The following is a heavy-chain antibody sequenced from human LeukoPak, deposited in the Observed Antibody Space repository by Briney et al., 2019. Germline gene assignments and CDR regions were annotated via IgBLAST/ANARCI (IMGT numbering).Heavy chain of an antibody. CDR2: INPNSGGT. CDR3: SRYAGYRYGYDY. Sequence: GASVKVSCKASGYTFTGYYMHWVRQAPGQGLEWMGRINPNSGGTNYAQKFQGRVTMTRDTSISTAYMELSRLRSDDTAVYYCSRYAGYRYGYDYWGQRTLVTVSS. V-gene: IGHV1-2*06. CDR1: GYTFTGYY. J-gene: IGHJ4*02. D-gene: IGHD5-18*01.